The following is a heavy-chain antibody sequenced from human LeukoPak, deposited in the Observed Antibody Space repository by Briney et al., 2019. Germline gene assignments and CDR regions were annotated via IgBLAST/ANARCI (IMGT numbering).Heavy chain of an antibody. CDR3: AREGQRLRVDY. Sequence: GGSLRLSCAASGFTFSDYAMHWVRQAPGKGLEWVAVISYDGSNKYYADSVKGRLTISRDNSKNTLFLQLSSLRTEDTAVYYCAREGQRLRVDYWGQGTLVTVSS. CDR1: GFTFSDYA. J-gene: IGHJ4*02. CDR2: ISYDGSNK. D-gene: IGHD4-17*01. V-gene: IGHV3-30-3*01.